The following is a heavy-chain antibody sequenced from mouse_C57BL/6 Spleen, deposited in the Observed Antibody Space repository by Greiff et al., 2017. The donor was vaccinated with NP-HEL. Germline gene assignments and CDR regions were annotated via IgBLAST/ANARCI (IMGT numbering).Heavy chain of an antibody. CDR3: ARDKGIYYGYDGGYFEV. D-gene: IGHD2-2*01. Sequence: EVKLVESGGGLVKPGGSLKLSCAASGFTFSSYAMSWVRQTPEKRLEWVATISDGGSYTYYPDNVKGRFTISRDNAKNNVYLQMSHLKSEDTAMYYCARDKGIYYGYDGGYFEVWGTGTTVTVSS. J-gene: IGHJ1*03. V-gene: IGHV5-4*01. CDR2: ISDGGSYT. CDR1: GFTFSSYA.